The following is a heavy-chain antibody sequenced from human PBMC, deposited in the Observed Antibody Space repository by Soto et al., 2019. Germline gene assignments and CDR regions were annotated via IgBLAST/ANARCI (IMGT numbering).Heavy chain of an antibody. J-gene: IGHJ4*02. CDR3: ARDEYSSSIDY. CDR1: GFSFSRFA. D-gene: IGHD6-6*01. CDR2: ISANGDTT. V-gene: IGHV3-23*01. Sequence: GGSLRLSCAASGFSFSRFAMTWVRQAPGKGLEWVSGISANGDTTYDADSVKGRFTISRDNSKNTVYLQMNSLRAEDTAVYYCARDEYSSSIDYWGQGTLVTVSS.